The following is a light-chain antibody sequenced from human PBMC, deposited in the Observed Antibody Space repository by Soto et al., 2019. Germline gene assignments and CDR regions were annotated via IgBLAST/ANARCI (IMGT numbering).Light chain of an antibody. CDR3: QQSGSSPLT. CDR1: QSVSSSY. CDR2: GAS. J-gene: IGKJ4*01. V-gene: IGKV3-20*01. Sequence: EIVLTQSPGTLSLSPGETATLSCRASQSVSSSYLAWYQQKPGQAPRLLIYGASNRATGIPDRFSGSGSATDFTLTISRLESEDFAVYFCQQSGSSPLTFGGGTKVDVK.